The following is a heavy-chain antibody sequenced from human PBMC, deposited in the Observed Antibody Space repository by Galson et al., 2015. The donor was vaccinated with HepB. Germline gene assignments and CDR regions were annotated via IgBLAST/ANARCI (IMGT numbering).Heavy chain of an antibody. CDR3: VRMPGGGYARGHYCDY. V-gene: IGHV2-70*11. CDR2: IDWDDDK. CDR1: GFSLRRSGMS. J-gene: IGHJ4*02. D-gene: IGHD5-12*01. Sequence: PALVKPTQTLTLTCTFSGFSLRRSGMSVSWIRQPPGKALEWLARIDWDDDKYYRTSMETRVTISKDTSKNQVVLTMTNMDPVDTATYYCVRMPGGGYARGHYCDYWGQGILVSVSS.